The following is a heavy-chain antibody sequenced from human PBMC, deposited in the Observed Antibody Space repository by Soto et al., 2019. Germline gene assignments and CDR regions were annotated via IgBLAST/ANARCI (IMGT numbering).Heavy chain of an antibody. CDR2: VSASGYST. CDR1: EFSFSSYA. J-gene: IGHJ4*02. V-gene: IGHV3-23*01. Sequence: PSETLSLSCAASEFSFSSYALNWVRQAPGKGLEWVSSVSASGYSTYYADSVKGRFTISRDTSKNTLYLQTNSLRAEDTAMYYCAKMGRDAYKPIDSWGQGSLVTVSS. D-gene: IGHD3-16*01. CDR3: AKMGRDAYKPIDS.